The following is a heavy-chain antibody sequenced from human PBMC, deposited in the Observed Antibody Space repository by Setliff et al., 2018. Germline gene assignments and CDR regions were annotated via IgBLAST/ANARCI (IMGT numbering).Heavy chain of an antibody. Sequence: KTSETLSLTCAVYGGSFSGYYWSWIRQPPGKRLEWIGEILHSENINYNPSLKSRVTISMDTSKNQFSLKVNSVTAADTAVYYCARSFSRSEKFLLDYWGQGALVTVSS. J-gene: IGHJ4*02. V-gene: IGHV4-34*12. CDR1: GGSFSGYY. CDR3: ARSFSRSEKFLLDY. CDR2: ILHSENI. D-gene: IGHD2-15*01.